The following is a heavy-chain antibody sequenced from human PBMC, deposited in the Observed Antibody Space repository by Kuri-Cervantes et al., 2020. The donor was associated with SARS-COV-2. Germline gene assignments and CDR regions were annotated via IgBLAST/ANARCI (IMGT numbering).Heavy chain of an antibody. Sequence: KVSCKGSGYSFTGYWIAWVRQMPGKGLECMGIIYPGDSDTRYSPSFQGQVTISADKSINTAYLQWSSLKASDTAMYYCARPTRGKLDWGPGTLVTDSS. CDR3: ARPTRGKLD. CDR1: GYSFTGYW. CDR2: IYPGDSDT. V-gene: IGHV5-51*01. D-gene: IGHD1-7*01. J-gene: IGHJ4*02.